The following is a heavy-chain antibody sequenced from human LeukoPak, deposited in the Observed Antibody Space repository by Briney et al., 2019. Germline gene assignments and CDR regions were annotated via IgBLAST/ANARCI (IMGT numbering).Heavy chain of an antibody. D-gene: IGHD3-10*01. J-gene: IGHJ4*02. V-gene: IGHV1-2*07. Sequence: ASVTVSFKSSVYTFTGYYMHWVRQAPGQGLEWMGWINPNSGGTNYAHKFQGRVTMTRDTSICTAYMELSRLRSDDTAVYYCARGPRRSWFGTIQAVDYWGQGTLVTVSS. CDR1: VYTFTGYY. CDR3: ARGPRRSWFGTIQAVDY. CDR2: INPNSGGT.